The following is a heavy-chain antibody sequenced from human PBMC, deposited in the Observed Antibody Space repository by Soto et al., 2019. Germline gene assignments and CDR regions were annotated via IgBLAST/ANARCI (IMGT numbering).Heavy chain of an antibody. CDR3: ARDLRAGGDY. CDR1: GYTLSYAN. Sequence: ASVKVSCKSSGYTLSYANINWVRQAPGQGPEWMGIINPRADSTNYAQKFQGRVTLTRDTSTSTVYTELSSLRSEDTAVYYCARDLRAGGDYWGQGTLVTVSS. D-gene: IGHD1-26*01. CDR2: INPRADST. J-gene: IGHJ4*02. V-gene: IGHV1-46*01.